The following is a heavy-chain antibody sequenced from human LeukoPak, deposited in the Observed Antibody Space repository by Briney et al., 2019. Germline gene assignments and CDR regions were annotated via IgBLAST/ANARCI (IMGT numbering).Heavy chain of an antibody. CDR1: GGSISRSSYY. D-gene: IGHD1-1*01. Sequence: PSETLSLTCTVSGGSISRSSYYWGWIRQPPGKGLEWIGYIYYSGSTNYNPSLKSRVTISVDTSKNQFSLKLSSVTAADTAVYYCARGGNWNFYYFDYWGQGTLVTVSS. J-gene: IGHJ4*02. CDR2: IYYSGST. V-gene: IGHV4-61*05. CDR3: ARGGNWNFYYFDY.